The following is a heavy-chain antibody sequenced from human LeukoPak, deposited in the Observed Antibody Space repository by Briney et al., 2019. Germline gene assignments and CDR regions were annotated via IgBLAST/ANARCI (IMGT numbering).Heavy chain of an antibody. D-gene: IGHD3-3*01. V-gene: IGHV3-30-3*01. CDR2: ISYDGSNK. CDR3: ARDLTPDFWSGPPDY. CDR1: GFTFSSYA. J-gene: IGHJ4*02. Sequence: PGGSLRLSCAASGFTFSSYATHWVRQAPGKGLEWVAVISYDGSNKYYADSVKGRFTISRDNSKNTLYLQMNSLRAEDTAVYYCARDLTPDFWSGPPDYWGQGTLVTVSS.